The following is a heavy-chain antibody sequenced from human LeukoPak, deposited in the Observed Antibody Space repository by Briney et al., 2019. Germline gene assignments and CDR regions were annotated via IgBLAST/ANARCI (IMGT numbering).Heavy chain of an antibody. CDR1: GGSISSSSYY. Sequence: PSETLSLTCTVSGGSISSSSYYWGWIRQPPGKGLEWIGSIYYSGSTYYNPSLKSRVTISVDTSKNQFSLKLSSVTAADTAVYYCAGLGASSGYYYPNWFDPWGQGTLVTVSS. J-gene: IGHJ5*02. V-gene: IGHV4-39*01. CDR3: AGLGASSGYYYPNWFDP. D-gene: IGHD3-22*01. CDR2: IYYSGST.